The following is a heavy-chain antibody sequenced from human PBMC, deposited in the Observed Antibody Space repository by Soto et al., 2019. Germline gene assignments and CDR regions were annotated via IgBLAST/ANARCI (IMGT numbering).Heavy chain of an antibody. J-gene: IGHJ3*02. CDR2: IYYSGSP. Sequence: PPGKGLEWIGRIYYSGSPSYNPSHKSLVTISVETSKNQFSLKLSSVTAADTAVYYCAKDSGFPDFGAVLHDFDIWGQGTIATVSS. CDR3: AKDSGFPDFGAVLHDFDI. V-gene: IGHV4-39*07. D-gene: IGHD3-3*01.